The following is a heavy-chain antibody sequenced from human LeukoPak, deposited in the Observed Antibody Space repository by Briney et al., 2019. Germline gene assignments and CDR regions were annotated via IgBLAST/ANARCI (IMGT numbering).Heavy chain of an antibody. J-gene: IGHJ4*02. CDR3: ASTIAAAGTFQGYFDY. D-gene: IGHD6-13*01. V-gene: IGHV4-39*07. Sequence: PSETLSLTCTVSGGSISSSSYYWGWIRQPPGKGLEWIGEINHSGSTNYNPSLKSRVTISVDTSKNQFSLKLSSVTAADTAVYYCASTIAAAGTFQGYFDYWGQGTLVTVSS. CDR1: GGSISSSSYY. CDR2: INHSGST.